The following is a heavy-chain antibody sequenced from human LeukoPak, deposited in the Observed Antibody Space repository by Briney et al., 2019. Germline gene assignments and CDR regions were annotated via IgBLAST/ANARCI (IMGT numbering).Heavy chain of an antibody. D-gene: IGHD3-22*01. CDR3: ARDGSSGSLYFDY. V-gene: IGHV4-31*03. CDR2: IYYSGST. Sequence: SETLSLTCTVSGGSISGGGYYWSWIRQHPGKGLEWIGYIYYSGSTYYNPSLKSRVTISVDTSKNQFSLKLSSVTAADTAVYYCARDGSSGSLYFDYWGQGTLVTVSS. J-gene: IGHJ4*02. CDR1: GGSISGGGYY.